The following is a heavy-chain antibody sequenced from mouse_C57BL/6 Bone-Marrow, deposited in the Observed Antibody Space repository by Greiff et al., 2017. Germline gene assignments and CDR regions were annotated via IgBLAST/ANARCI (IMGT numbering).Heavy chain of an antibody. Sequence: QVQLQQSGAELVRPGASVTLSCKASGYTFTDYEMHWVKQTPVHGLEWIGAIDPETGGTAYNQKFKGKAILTADKSSRTAYMELRSLTSEDSAVYYCTRRGAYGNFSWFAYWGQGTLVTVSA. CDR2: IDPETGGT. J-gene: IGHJ3*01. CDR3: TRRGAYGNFSWFAY. D-gene: IGHD2-1*01. CDR1: GYTFTDYE. V-gene: IGHV1-15*01.